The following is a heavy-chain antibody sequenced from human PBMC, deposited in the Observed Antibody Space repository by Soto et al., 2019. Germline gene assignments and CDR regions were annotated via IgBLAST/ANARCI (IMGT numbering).Heavy chain of an antibody. CDR2: IYSGGST. V-gene: IGHV3-53*02. CDR3: ARGPRVGARLVGFDI. Sequence: EVQLVETGGGLIQPGGSLRLSCAASGFTVSSNYMSWVRQAPGKGLEWVSVIYSGGSTYYADSVKGRFTISRDNSKNTLYLQMNSLRAEDTAVYYCARGPRVGARLVGFDIWGQGTMVTVSS. D-gene: IGHD1-26*01. CDR1: GFTVSSNY. J-gene: IGHJ3*02.